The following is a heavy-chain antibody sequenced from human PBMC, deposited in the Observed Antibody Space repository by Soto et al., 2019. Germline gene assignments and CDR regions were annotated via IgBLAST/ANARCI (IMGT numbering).Heavy chain of an antibody. Sequence: SETLSLTCTVSGGSISSSSYYWGWIRQPPGKGLEWIGSIYYSGSTYYNPSLKSRVTISVDTSKNQFSLKLSSVTAAETAVYYCAGLSAVAVTGYYYYGMDVWGQGTTVTVSS. CDR2: IYYSGST. J-gene: IGHJ6*02. V-gene: IGHV4-39*01. CDR3: AGLSAVAVTGYYYYGMDV. CDR1: GGSISSSSYY. D-gene: IGHD6-19*01.